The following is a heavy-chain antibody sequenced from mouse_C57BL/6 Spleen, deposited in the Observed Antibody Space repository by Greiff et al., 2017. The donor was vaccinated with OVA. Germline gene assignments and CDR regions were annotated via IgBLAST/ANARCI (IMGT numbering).Heavy chain of an antibody. V-gene: IGHV1-82*01. Sequence: QVQLQQSGPELVKPGASVKISCKASGYAFSSSWMNWVKQRPGKGLEWIGRIYPGDGDTNYNGKFKGKATLTADKSSSTAYMQRSSLTSEDSAVYFCARYEYYSNYGFAYWGQGTLVTVSA. CDR3: ARYEYYSNYGFAY. D-gene: IGHD2-5*01. CDR2: IYPGDGDT. CDR1: GYAFSSSW. J-gene: IGHJ3*01.